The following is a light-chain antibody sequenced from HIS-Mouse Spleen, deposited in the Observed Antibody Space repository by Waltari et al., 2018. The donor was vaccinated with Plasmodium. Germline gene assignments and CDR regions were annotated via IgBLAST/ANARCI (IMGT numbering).Light chain of an antibody. J-gene: IGKJ2*01. CDR1: QGISSY. CDR2: AAY. CDR3: QQLNSYPYT. V-gene: IGKV1-9*01. Sequence: LTESPYFLSASVGDRVTITCRASQGISSYLAWYQQKPGKAPKLLIYAAYTLQSGVPSRFSGSGSGTEFTLTISSLQPEDFATYYCQQLNSYPYTFGQGTKLEIK.